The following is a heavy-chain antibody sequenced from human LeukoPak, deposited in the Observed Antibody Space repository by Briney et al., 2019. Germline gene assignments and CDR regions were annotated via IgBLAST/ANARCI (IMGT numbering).Heavy chain of an antibody. CDR2: IKEDGSIQ. Sequence: PGGSLRLSCVASGFTFSSYWMTWVRQAPGKGLEWLANIKEDGSIQYYLDSVRGRFTISRDNAKTSVYLQLNSLRADDTAVYYCARDVWTGVAVSDYWGQEPWSPSPQ. CDR3: ARDVWTGVAVSDY. D-gene: IGHD6-19*01. J-gene: IGHJ4*01. CDR1: GFTFSSYW. V-gene: IGHV3-7*01.